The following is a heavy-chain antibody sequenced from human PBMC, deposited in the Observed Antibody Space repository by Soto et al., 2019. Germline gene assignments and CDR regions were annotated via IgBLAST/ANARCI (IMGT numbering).Heavy chain of an antibody. V-gene: IGHV1-69*01. J-gene: IGHJ3*02. CDR1: GGTFSSYA. D-gene: IGHD3-22*01. CDR2: IIPISVTA. Sequence: QVQLVQSGAEVKKPGSSVKVSCKASGGTFSSYAISWVRQASGQALEWMGGIIPISVTANSAQKFQGRGTIPADESTSTAYMELSSLRSEDTGVYYCARNVKRWRGYSRYAAFDIWGKGTMVTVSS. CDR3: ARNVKRWRGYSRYAAFDI.